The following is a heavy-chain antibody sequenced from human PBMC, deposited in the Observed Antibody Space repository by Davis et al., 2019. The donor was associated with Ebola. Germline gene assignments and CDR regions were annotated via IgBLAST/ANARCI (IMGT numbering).Heavy chain of an antibody. Sequence: ASVKVSCKASGYTFTGYYMHWVRQAPGQGLEWMGWINPNSGGTNYAQKIQGRVTMTRDTSISTAYMELSRLRSDDTAVYYCARDLLDTAMVVYYYYGMDVWGQGTTVTVSS. CDR3: ARDLLDTAMVVYYYYGMDV. V-gene: IGHV1-2*02. CDR1: GYTFTGYY. CDR2: INPNSGGT. D-gene: IGHD5-18*01. J-gene: IGHJ6*02.